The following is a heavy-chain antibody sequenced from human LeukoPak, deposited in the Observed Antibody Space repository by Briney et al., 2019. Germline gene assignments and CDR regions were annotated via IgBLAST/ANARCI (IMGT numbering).Heavy chain of an antibody. CDR1: GYTFTGYY. CDR3: ARLMAWSSTHYGMDV. CDR2: INPNSGGT. Sequence: GASVKVSCKASGYTFTGYYMHWVRQAPGQGLEWMGWINPNSGGTNYAQKFQGRVTMTRDTSISTAYMELSRLRSDDTAVYYCARLMAWSSTHYGMDVWGQGTTVTVSS. D-gene: IGHD6-13*01. V-gene: IGHV1-2*02. J-gene: IGHJ6*02.